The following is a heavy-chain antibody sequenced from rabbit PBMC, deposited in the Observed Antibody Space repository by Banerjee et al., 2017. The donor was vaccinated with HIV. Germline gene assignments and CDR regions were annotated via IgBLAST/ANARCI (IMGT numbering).Heavy chain of an antibody. J-gene: IGHJ4*01. CDR2: IYAGSGVST. CDR1: GFSFSSRYY. Sequence: QEQLEESGGDLVKPEGSLTLTCTASGFSFSSRYYMCWVRQAPGKGLECSACIYAGSGVSTYYANWAKGRFTISETSSTTVTLQMTSLTAADTATYFCARDAGGDGYSNDLWGQGTLVTVS. V-gene: IGHV1S45*01. CDR3: ARDAGGDGYSNDL. D-gene: IGHD7-1*01.